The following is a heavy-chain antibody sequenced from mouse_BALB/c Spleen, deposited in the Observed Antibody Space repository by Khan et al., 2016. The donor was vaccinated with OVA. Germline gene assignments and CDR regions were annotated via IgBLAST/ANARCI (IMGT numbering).Heavy chain of an antibody. Sequence: ELVASGGGLVKPGGSLKLSCAASGFTFSDYYMYWVRQTPEKRLEWVATISDGGSYTYYPDSVKGRFTISRDNAKNNLYLQMSSLKSEDTAMYYCARAGYGGFAYWGQGTLVTVSA. D-gene: IGHD1-1*02. V-gene: IGHV5-4*02. CDR2: ISDGGSYT. J-gene: IGHJ3*01. CDR3: ARAGYGGFAY. CDR1: GFTFSDYY.